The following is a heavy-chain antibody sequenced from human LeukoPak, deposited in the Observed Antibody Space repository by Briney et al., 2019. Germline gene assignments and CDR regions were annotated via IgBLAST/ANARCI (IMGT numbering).Heavy chain of an antibody. J-gene: IGHJ4*02. D-gene: IGHD5-24*01. V-gene: IGHV4-61*10. CDR3: ARSLSFDGYSDY. CDR2: FYYSGST. CDR1: GGSISSGSYY. Sequence: SETLSLTCTVSGGSISSGSYYWSWIRQPAGKGLEWIAYFYYSGSTKTTDYNPSLRSRITISIDTSKNQFSLKLSSVTAADTAVYYCARSLSFDGYSDYWGQGTLVTVSS.